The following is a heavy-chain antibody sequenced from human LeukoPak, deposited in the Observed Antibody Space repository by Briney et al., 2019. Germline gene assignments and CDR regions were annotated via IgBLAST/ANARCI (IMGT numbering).Heavy chain of an antibody. CDR1: GYTFTSYG. CDR2: ISAYNGNT. Sequence: AASVKVSCKASGYTFTSYGISWVRQAPGQGLEWMGWISAYNGNTNYAQKLQGRVTMTTDTSTSTAYMELRSLRSDDTAVYYCARSELLWFGGVNSGFDYWGQGTLVTVSS. J-gene: IGHJ4*02. V-gene: IGHV1-18*01. D-gene: IGHD3-10*01. CDR3: ARSELLWFGGVNSGFDY.